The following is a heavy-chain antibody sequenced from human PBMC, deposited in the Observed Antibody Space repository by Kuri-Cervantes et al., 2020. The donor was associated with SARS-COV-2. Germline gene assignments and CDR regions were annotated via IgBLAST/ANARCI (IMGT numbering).Heavy chain of an antibody. CDR3: ARVVVGYCSGGSCPGYMDV. CDR1: GVSLSLYY. J-gene: IGHJ6*03. D-gene: IGHD2-15*01. CDR2: IYHSGGT. Sequence: SQTLSLTCAVSGVSLSLYYWSWIRQPPGKRPEWIGTIYHSGGTNYNPSLKSRVTISVDTSKNQFSLKLSSVTAADTAVYYCARVVVGYCSGGSCPGYMDVWGKGTTVTVSS. V-gene: IGHV4-59*01.